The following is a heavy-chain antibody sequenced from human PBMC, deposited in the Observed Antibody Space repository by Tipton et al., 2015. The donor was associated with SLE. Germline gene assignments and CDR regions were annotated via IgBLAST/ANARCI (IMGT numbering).Heavy chain of an antibody. J-gene: IGHJ6*02. CDR3: AKDRGAIKYYGMDV. V-gene: IGHV3-9*01. CDR1: GFTFDDYA. Sequence: SLRLSCSASGFTFDDYAMHWVRQAPGKGLEWVSGISWNSDTIAYADSVKGRITISRDNAKNSLYLQMDSLRAEDTALYYCAKDRGAIKYYGMDVWGQGTTVTVSS. CDR2: ISWNSDTI.